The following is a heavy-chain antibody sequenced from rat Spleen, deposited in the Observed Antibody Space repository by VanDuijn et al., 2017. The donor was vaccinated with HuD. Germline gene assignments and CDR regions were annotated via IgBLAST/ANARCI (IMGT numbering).Heavy chain of an antibody. V-gene: IGHV5-22*01. D-gene: IGHD1-4*01. CDR3: ARRQYGYTDYFDH. CDR2: ISYEGSST. J-gene: IGHJ2*01. Sequence: EVQLVESGGGLVQPGRSLKLSCAASGFTFSDYYMAWVRQAPTKGLEWVASISYEGSSTYYGDSVKGRFTISRDNAKSTLSLQMDSLRSEDTATYYCARRQYGYTDYFDHWAQGVIVTVSS. CDR1: GFTFSDYY.